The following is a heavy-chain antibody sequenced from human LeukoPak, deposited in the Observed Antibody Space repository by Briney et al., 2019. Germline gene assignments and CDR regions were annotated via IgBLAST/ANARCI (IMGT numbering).Heavy chain of an antibody. CDR1: GFTFSSYS. J-gene: IGHJ6*03. D-gene: IGHD1-26*01. V-gene: IGHV3-21*01. Sequence: PGGSLRLSCAASGFTFSSYSMNWVRQAPGKGLEWVSSISSSSGYIYYANSVKGGFTISRDNAKNSLYLQMNSLRAEDTAVYYCARDPYSGSYGNYYYYFMDVWGKGTTVTISS. CDR3: ARDPYSGSYGNYYYYFMDV. CDR2: ISSSSGYI.